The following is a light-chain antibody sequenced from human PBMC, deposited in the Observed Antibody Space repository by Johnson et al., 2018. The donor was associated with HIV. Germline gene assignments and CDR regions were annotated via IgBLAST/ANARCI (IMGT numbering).Light chain of an antibody. CDR1: SSNIGNNY. CDR2: ENN. CDR3: GTWDSSLSAYV. J-gene: IGLJ1*01. Sequence: QSVLTQPPSVSAAPGQKVTISCSGSSSNIGNNYVSWYQQLPGTAPKLLIYENNKRPSGIPDRFSGSKSGTSASLGITGLQTGDEADYYCGTWDSSLSAYVFGTETKVTVI. V-gene: IGLV1-51*02.